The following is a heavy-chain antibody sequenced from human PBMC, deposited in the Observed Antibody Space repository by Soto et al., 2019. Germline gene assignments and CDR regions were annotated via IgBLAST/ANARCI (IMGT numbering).Heavy chain of an antibody. J-gene: IGHJ1*01. V-gene: IGHV3-30*18. CDR2: ISYDGSNK. CDR1: GFTFSSYG. Sequence: QVQLVESGGGVVQPGRSLRLSCAASGFTFSSYGMHWVRQAPGKGLEWVAVISYDGSNKYYADSVKGRFTISRDNSKNTLYLQMNNLRAEDTAVYYCAKDRDIVVVVAALQHWGQGTLVTVSS. D-gene: IGHD2-15*01. CDR3: AKDRDIVVVVAALQH.